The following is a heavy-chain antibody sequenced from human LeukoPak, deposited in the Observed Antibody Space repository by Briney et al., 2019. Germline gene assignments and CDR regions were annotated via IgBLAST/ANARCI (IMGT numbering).Heavy chain of an antibody. CDR1: GGSISSSSYY. CDR2: IYYSGST. D-gene: IGHD3-10*01. Sequence: SETLSLTCTVPGGSISSSSYYWGLIRQPPGKGVEWIGSIYYSGSTYYNPSLKSRVTISVDTSKNQFSLKLSSVTAADTAVYYCAREPRGAFDIWGQGTMVTVSS. V-gene: IGHV4-39*07. J-gene: IGHJ3*02. CDR3: AREPRGAFDI.